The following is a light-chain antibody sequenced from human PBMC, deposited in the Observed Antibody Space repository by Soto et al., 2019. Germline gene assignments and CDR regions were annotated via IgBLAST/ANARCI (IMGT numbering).Light chain of an antibody. Sequence: EIVLTQSPGTLSLSPGGRATLSCRASQSVSSSYLAWYQQKPGQAPRLLIYGASSRATGIPDRLSGSGSGTDFTLTISRLEPEDFAAYYCQQYGSSPGTFGQGTKV. CDR1: QSVSSSY. V-gene: IGKV3-20*01. CDR3: QQYGSSPGT. CDR2: GAS. J-gene: IGKJ1*01.